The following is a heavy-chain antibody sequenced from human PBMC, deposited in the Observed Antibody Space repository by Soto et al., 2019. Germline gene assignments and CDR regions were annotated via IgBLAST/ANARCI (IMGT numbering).Heavy chain of an antibody. CDR3: ARDRGAYGMGV. CDR1: GYTFSSYG. V-gene: IGHV1-18*01. D-gene: IGHD3-10*01. CDR2: ISAYNGNT. Sequence: QVQLVQSGAEVKKPGASVKVSCKASGYTFSSYGISWVRQAPGQGLEWMGWISAYNGNTNYAQNLQGRVTMTTDTSTSTADMELRSLRSDDTAVYYCARDRGAYGMGVWGQGTTVTVSS. J-gene: IGHJ6*02.